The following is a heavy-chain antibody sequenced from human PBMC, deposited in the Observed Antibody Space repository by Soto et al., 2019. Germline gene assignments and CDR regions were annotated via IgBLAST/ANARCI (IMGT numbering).Heavy chain of an antibody. CDR2: IYYSGST. J-gene: IGHJ4*02. CDR1: GGSISSSSYY. D-gene: IGHD6-13*01. V-gene: IGHV4-39*01. CDR3: ARGLDSSSWYFSFDY. Sequence: SQTLSLTCTVSGGSISSSSYYWGWIRQPPGKGLEWIGSIYYSGSTYYNPSLKSRVTISVDTSKNQFSLKLSSVTAADTAVYYCARGLDSSSWYFSFDYWGQGTLVTVSS.